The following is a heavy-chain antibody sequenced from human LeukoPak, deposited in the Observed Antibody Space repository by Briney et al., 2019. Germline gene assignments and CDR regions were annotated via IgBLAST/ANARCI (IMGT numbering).Heavy chain of an antibody. Sequence: SETLSLTCTVSGGSISSYYWSWIRQPPGKGLEWIGEINHSGSTNYNPSLKSRVTISVDTSKNQFSLKLSSVTAADTAVYYCATYLPGIAAAGTPPRAYFQHWGQGTLVTVSS. D-gene: IGHD6-13*01. J-gene: IGHJ1*01. CDR1: GGSISSYY. V-gene: IGHV4-34*01. CDR3: ATYLPGIAAAGTPPRAYFQH. CDR2: INHSGST.